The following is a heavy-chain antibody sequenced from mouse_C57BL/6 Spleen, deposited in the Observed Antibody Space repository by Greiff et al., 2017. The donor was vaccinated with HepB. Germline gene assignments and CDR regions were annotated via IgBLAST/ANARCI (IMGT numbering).Heavy chain of an antibody. Sequence: EVKLMESGGGLVKPGGSLKLSCAASGFTFSDYGMHWVRQAPEKGLEWVAYISSGSSTIYYADTVKGRFTISRDNAKNTLFLQMTSLRSADTAMYYCARSNWYFDVWGTGTTVTVSS. J-gene: IGHJ1*03. CDR2: ISSGSSTI. CDR3: ARSNWYFDV. CDR1: GFTFSDYG. V-gene: IGHV5-17*01.